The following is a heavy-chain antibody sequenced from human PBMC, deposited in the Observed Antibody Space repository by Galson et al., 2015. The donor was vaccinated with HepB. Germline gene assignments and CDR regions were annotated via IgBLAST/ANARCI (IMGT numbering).Heavy chain of an antibody. CDR3: AREDKGVGYSYGSIWYFDL. V-gene: IGHV6-1*01. CDR2: TYYRSKWYN. D-gene: IGHD5-18*01. Sequence: CAISGDSVPSNSAAWNWIRQSPSRGLEWLGRTYYRSKWYNDYAVSVKSRITINPDTSKNQFSLQLNSVTPEDTAVYYCAREDKGVGYSYGSIWYFDLWGRGTLVTVSS. CDR1: GDSVPSNSAA. J-gene: IGHJ2*01.